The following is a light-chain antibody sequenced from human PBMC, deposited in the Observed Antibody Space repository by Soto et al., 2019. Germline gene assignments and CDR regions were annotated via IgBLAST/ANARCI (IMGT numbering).Light chain of an antibody. CDR3: QHDNCYSAA. Sequence: DIQMTQSPSTLSGSVGDIVTITCRASQTISSWLAWYQQKPGKAPKLLIYKASTLKSGVPSRFSSSGSGTELPLTISRRQPDDVATYYFQHDNCYSAAFGQGTKVELK. V-gene: IGKV1-5*03. CDR1: QTISSW. J-gene: IGKJ1*01. CDR2: KAS.